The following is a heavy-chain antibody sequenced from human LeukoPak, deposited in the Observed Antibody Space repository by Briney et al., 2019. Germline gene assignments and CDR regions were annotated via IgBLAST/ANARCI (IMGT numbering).Heavy chain of an antibody. D-gene: IGHD5-18*01. CDR2: ISTYNGNT. J-gene: IGHJ5*02. CDR3: ARVEYSYGAGWFDP. Sequence: GASVKVSCKASGYTFTSHGITWVRQAPGQGLEWMGWISTYNGNTNYAQKLQGRVTMTTDTSTSTAYMELRSLRSDDTAVYYCARVEYSYGAGWFDPWGQGTLVTVSS. V-gene: IGHV1-18*04. CDR1: GYTFTSHG.